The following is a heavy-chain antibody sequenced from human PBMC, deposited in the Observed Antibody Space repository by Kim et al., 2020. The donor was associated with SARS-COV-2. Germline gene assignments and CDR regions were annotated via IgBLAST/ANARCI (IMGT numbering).Heavy chain of an antibody. V-gene: IGHV3-23*01. CDR1: GFTFNSYA. Sequence: GGSLRLSCAASGFTFNSYAMSWVRQAPGKGLQWVSGISGSGGSTYYADSVKGRFTISRDNSKNTLYLQMNSLRADDTAVYYCAKEAFKIGELPSDSWGQGTLVTVSS. J-gene: IGHJ4*02. CDR3: AKEAFKIGELPSDS. CDR2: ISGSGGST. D-gene: IGHD3-16*02.